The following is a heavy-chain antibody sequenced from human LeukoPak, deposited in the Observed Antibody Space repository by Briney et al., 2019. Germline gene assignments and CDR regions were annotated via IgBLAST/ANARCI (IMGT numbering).Heavy chain of an antibody. CDR1: GFTFSCYG. V-gene: IGHV3-48*03. J-gene: IGHJ4*02. CDR3: ARGIGLERRYFQFDY. CDR2: IDFGGRII. D-gene: IGHD1-1*01. Sequence: GGSLRLSCVASGFTFSCYGMNWVRQVPGKALEWVSYIDFGGRIINYADHVKGRFTISRDNAKNSVYLQMNSLRAEDTAVYYCARGIGLERRYFQFDYWGQGILVTVSS.